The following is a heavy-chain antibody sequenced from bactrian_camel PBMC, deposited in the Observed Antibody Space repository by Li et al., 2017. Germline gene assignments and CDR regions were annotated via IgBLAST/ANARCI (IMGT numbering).Heavy chain of an antibody. V-gene: IGHV3S35*01. CDR1: GYTYSTYC. CDR3: ARDGGGYSAHY. CDR2: MYGTDGKT. J-gene: IGHJ4*01. Sequence: VQLVESGGGSVQAGGSLRLSCAASGYTYSTYCMGWFRQAPGKGIEWISIMYGTDGKTSYGDSVKGRFTISKDNAKNTVYLQMNSLKPEDAAVYYCARDGGGYSAHYWGQGTQVTVS. D-gene: IGHD2*01.